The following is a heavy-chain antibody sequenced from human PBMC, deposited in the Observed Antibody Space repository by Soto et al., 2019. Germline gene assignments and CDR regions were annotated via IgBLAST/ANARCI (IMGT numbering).Heavy chain of an antibody. V-gene: IGHV4-59*01. CDR1: GGPISSYY. D-gene: IGHD5-18*01. Sequence: SETLSLTCTVSGGPISSYYWSWIRQPPGKGLEWIGDIYYSGSTNYNPSLKSRVTISVDTSKKQFSLKLRSVTPADTAVYYCSREPGSSSGSDYGMDAWGEGTTVTVSS. J-gene: IGHJ6*02. CDR2: IYYSGST. CDR3: SREPGSSSGSDYGMDA.